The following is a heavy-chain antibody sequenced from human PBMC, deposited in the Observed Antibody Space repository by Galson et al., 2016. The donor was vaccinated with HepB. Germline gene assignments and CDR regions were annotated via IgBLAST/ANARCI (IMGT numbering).Heavy chain of an antibody. CDR3: ATSCPGGSCFFDY. J-gene: IGHJ4*02. V-gene: IGHV3-23*01. CDR2: ISGGATAT. D-gene: IGHD2-15*01. Sequence: SLRLSCAASGFTFSSYAMTWVRQAPGRGLEWVSGISGGATATYNADSVKGRFAISRDNSKNTLFLQMNSLRAEDTALYYCATSCPGGSCFFDYWGQGTLVTVSS. CDR1: GFTFSSYA.